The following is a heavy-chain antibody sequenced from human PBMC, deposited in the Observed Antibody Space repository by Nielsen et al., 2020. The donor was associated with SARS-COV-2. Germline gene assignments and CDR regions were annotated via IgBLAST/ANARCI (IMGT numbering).Heavy chain of an antibody. V-gene: IGHV3-30*04. J-gene: IGHJ4*02. Sequence: GESLKISCAASGFTFSSYAMHWVRQAPGKGLEWVAVISYDGSNKYYADSVKGRFTISRDNSKNTLYLQMNSLRAEDTAVYYCAKDPLKYSSGWYFIDYWGQGTLVTVSS. D-gene: IGHD6-19*01. CDR3: AKDPLKYSSGWYFIDY. CDR2: ISYDGSNK. CDR1: GFTFSSYA.